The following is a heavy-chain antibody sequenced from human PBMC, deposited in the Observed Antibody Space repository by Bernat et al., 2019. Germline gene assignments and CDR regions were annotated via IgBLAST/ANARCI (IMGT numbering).Heavy chain of an antibody. Sequence: EVQLVESGGGLVKPGGSLRLSCAASGFTFSSYSMNWVRQAPGKGLEWVSSISSSSSYIYYADSVKGRFTISRDNAKNSLYLQMNSLRAEDTALYYCARALSSSVDDAFDIWGQGTMVTVSS. D-gene: IGHD6-6*01. CDR3: ARALSSSVDDAFDI. CDR1: GFTFSSYS. CDR2: ISSSSSYI. V-gene: IGHV3-21*01. J-gene: IGHJ3*02.